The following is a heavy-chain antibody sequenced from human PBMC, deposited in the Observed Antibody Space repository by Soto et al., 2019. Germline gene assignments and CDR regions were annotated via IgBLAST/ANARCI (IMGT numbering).Heavy chain of an antibody. CDR3: ARDPPYCSGGSCYSIVYYYYMDV. CDR1: GFTFSDYY. J-gene: IGHJ6*03. Sequence: GGSLRLSCAASGFTFSDYYMSWIRQAPGKGLEWVSYISSSGSTIYYADSVKGRFTISRDNAKNSLYLQMNSLRAEDTAVYYCARDPPYCSGGSCYSIVYYYYMDVWGKGTTVTVSS. V-gene: IGHV3-11*01. CDR2: ISSSGSTI. D-gene: IGHD2-15*01.